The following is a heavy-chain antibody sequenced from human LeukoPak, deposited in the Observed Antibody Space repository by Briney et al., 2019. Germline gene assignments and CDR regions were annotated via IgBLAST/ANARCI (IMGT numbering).Heavy chain of an antibody. Sequence: GGSLRLSCAASGFTFSSYGMHWVRQAPGKGLEWVAVIWYDGSNQDYADSVKGRFTIFRDNTKNTLYLQTNSLRAEDTAVYYCARGRGIAVAGTDYWGQGTLVTVSS. CDR3: ARGRGIAVAGTDY. D-gene: IGHD6-19*01. J-gene: IGHJ4*02. V-gene: IGHV3-33*01. CDR2: IWYDGSNQ. CDR1: GFTFSSYG.